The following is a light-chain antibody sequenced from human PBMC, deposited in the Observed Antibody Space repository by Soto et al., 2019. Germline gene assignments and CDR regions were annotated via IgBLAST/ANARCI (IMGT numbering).Light chain of an antibody. V-gene: IGKV1-12*01. CDR2: DAS. J-gene: IGKJ4*01. CDR3: EQAKSFPLT. Sequence: DIQMTQSPSSVSASVGDRVTITSRASQSIDTWLAWYQQKPGKAPNLLIYDASSLQSGVPPRFSGSGSRTDFTLTISSLQPEDIATYYCEQAKSFPLTFGGGTKVEI. CDR1: QSIDTW.